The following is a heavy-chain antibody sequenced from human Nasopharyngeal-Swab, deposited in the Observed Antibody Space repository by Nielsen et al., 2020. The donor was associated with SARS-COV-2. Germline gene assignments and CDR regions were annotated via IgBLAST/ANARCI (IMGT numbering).Heavy chain of an antibody. D-gene: IGHD5-18*01. CDR3: ARGTFGYTYTRPENNWSDP. Sequence: SETLSLTCAVFGGSFSGTFWSWIRQPPGKGLEWIAEINHSGSTNYNPSLKSRVTISVDTSKNQFSLKLTSVTAADTAVYYCARGTFGYTYTRPENNWSDPWGQGILVTVSS. V-gene: IGHV4-34*01. J-gene: IGHJ5*02. CDR1: GGSFSGTF. CDR2: INHSGST.